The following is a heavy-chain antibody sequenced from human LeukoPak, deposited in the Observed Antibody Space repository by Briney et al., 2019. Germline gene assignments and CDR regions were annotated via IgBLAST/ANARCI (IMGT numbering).Heavy chain of an antibody. V-gene: IGHV3-30*02. Sequence: GESLKISCAASGFTFSRLGMQWVRQAPGKGLEWVAVIHNDGTQGQYADSVKGRFTNSKDNSQNTLYLQMNNLRDDDTAVYYCAKEGDEFRGYLDVWGKGTTVTVSS. CDR3: AKEGDEFRGYLDV. CDR1: GFTFSRLG. D-gene: IGHD3-16*01. CDR2: IHNDGTQG. J-gene: IGHJ6*03.